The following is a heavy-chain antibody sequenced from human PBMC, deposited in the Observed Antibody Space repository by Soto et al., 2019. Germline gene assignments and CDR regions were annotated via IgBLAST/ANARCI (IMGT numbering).Heavy chain of an antibody. CDR1: GFSLRTSGVG. Sequence: SGPTLVNPTQTLTLTCTFSGFSLRTSGVGVGWIRQPPGKALEWLALIYWDDDKRYSPSLKSRLTITKDTSKNQVVLTMTNMDPVDTATYYRTHIPTSVPKNWFDPWGQGTLVTVSS. CDR3: THIPTSVPKNWFDP. V-gene: IGHV2-5*02. CDR2: IYWDDDK. D-gene: IGHD2-2*01. J-gene: IGHJ5*02.